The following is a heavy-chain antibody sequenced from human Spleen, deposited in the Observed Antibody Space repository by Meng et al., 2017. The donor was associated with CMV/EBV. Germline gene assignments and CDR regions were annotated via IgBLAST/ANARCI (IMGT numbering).Heavy chain of an antibody. Sequence: ASVNFSYKASGYTFTSFGISWVRQAPGQGLEWMGWISAYNGNTNYAQKLQGRVTMTTDTSTSTAYMELRSLRSDDTAVYYCARVNDYGDPGYFDYWGQGTLVTVSS. CDR2: ISAYNGNT. CDR3: ARVNDYGDPGYFDY. J-gene: IGHJ4*02. CDR1: GYTFTSFG. D-gene: IGHD4-17*01. V-gene: IGHV1-18*01.